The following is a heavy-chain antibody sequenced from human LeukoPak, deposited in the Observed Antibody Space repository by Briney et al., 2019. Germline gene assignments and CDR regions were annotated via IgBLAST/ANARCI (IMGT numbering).Heavy chain of an antibody. J-gene: IGHJ4*02. Sequence: GRSLRLSCAASGFTFSNYAMSWVRQAPGKGLEWVSAIGDRGGATNCADSVKGRFTISRDNSKNTLYLQMNSLRAEDTAVYYCAKRSCGGGSCNFDYWGQGTLVSVSS. CDR1: GFTFSNYA. D-gene: IGHD2-15*01. CDR2: IGDRGGAT. CDR3: AKRSCGGGSCNFDY. V-gene: IGHV3-23*01.